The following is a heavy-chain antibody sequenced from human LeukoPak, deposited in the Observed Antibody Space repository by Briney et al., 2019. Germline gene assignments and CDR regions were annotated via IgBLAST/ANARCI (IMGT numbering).Heavy chain of an antibody. D-gene: IGHD6-13*01. CDR1: GFTFSSYA. V-gene: IGHV3-23*01. CDR3: VPAAAHLGNSFDY. CDR2: ISGSGGST. Sequence: GGSLRLSCAASGFTFSSYAMSWVRQAPGKGLEWVSAISGSGGSTYYADSVKGRFTISRDNSKNTLYLQMNSLRAEDTAVYYCVPAAAHLGNSFDYWAREPWSPSPQ. J-gene: IGHJ4*02.